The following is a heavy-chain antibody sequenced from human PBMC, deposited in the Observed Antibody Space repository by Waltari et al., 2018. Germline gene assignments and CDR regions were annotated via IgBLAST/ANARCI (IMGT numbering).Heavy chain of an antibody. D-gene: IGHD6-13*01. J-gene: IGHJ4*02. CDR3: ARYIAAAGTFDY. Sequence: QVQLVQSGAEVKKPGASVKVSCTASGYTFTSYAMHWVRTAPGQRLEWMGWINAGNGNTKYSQEFQGRVTITRYTSASTAYMELSSLRSEDMAVYYCARYIAAAGTFDYWGQGTLVTVSS. CDR2: INAGNGNT. V-gene: IGHV1-3*03. CDR1: GYTFTSYA.